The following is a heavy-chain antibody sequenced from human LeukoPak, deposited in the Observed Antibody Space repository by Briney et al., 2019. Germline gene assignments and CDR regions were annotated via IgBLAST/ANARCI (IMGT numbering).Heavy chain of an antibody. CDR1: GFTFSSYW. J-gene: IGHJ6*02. CDR3: ARDLKSRLRNSRYYYGMDV. D-gene: IGHD3-9*01. V-gene: IGHV3-7*01. CDR2: IKQDGSEK. Sequence: GGSLRLSCAASGFTFSSYWMSWVRQAPGKGLEWAANIKQDGSEKYYVDSVKGRFTISRDNAKNSLYLQMNSLRAEDTDVYYCARDLKSRLRNSRYYYGMDVWGQGTTVTVSS.